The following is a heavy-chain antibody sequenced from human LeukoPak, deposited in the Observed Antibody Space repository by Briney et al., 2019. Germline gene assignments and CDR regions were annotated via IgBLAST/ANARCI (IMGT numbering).Heavy chain of an antibody. D-gene: IGHD3-22*01. Sequence: TGGSLRLSCAASGFTFGVYGMHWVRQAPGKGLEWVAVVSYDGSDKYYSDSVEGRFSISRDNSKNTVYLQMSSLRAEDTAVYFCAKDWNYYDTSVPFYYYYMEVWGKGTTVTVSS. CDR1: GFTFGVYG. V-gene: IGHV3-30*18. CDR3: AKDWNYYDTSVPFYYYYMEV. CDR2: VSYDGSDK. J-gene: IGHJ6*03.